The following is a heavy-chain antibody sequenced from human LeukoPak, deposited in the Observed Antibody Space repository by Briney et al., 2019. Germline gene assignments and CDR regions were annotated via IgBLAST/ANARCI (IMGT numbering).Heavy chain of an antibody. CDR2: IIPSLDVA. CDR1: GYTFTSYA. V-gene: IGHV1-69*04. J-gene: IGHJ4*02. D-gene: IGHD2-15*01. CDR3: ARDHCSPGTCLGGH. Sequence: SVKVSCKASGYTFTSYAMNWVRQAPGQGLEWIGRIIPSLDVANYAHKFQGRVTLSVDRDTATTHMEVTSLRSEDTAIYYCARDHCSPGTCLGGHWGQGTLVTVSS.